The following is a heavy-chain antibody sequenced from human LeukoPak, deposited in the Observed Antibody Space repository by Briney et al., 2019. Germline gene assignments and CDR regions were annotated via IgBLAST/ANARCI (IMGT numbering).Heavy chain of an antibody. CDR2: INHSGST. CDR1: GGSFSGYY. D-gene: IGHD3-10*01. J-gene: IGHJ3*02. CDR3: ARVLFGFGDHPNDAFDI. Sequence: SETLSLTCAVYGGSFSGYYWSWIRQPPGKGLEWIGEINHSGSTNYNPSLKSRVTISVDTSKKEFSLKLSSVTAADTAVYYCARVLFGFGDHPNDAFDIWGQGTMVTVSS. V-gene: IGHV4-34*01.